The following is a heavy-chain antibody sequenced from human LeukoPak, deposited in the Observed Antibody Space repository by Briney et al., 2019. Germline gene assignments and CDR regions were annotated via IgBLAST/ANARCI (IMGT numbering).Heavy chain of an antibody. CDR3: ARWLGADYGGDCYDY. D-gene: IGHD2-21*01. J-gene: IGHJ4*02. CDR2: IIPIFGIA. V-gene: IGHV1-69*04. Sequence: SVKVSCKASGGTFSSYAINWVRQAPGQGLEWMGRIIPIFGIANYAQKFQGRVTITADKSTSTAYMELSSLRSEDTAVYYCARWLGADYGGDCYDYWGQGTLVTVSS. CDR1: GGTFSSYA.